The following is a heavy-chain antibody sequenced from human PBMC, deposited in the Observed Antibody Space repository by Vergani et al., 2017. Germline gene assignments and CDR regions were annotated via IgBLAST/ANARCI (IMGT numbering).Heavy chain of an antibody. Sequence: QVQLVQSGAEVKKPGSSVKVSCKTTGSTFSSYAISWGRQAPGQGLERMGGIIPLFGTENYEKKFQCRVTTTADESTSPAYMELSSLRSEDTAEYYCARWGYCSSTSCYRGDLSFDPWGQGTLVTVSS. D-gene: IGHD2-2*01. V-gene: IGHV1-69*12. J-gene: IGHJ5*02. CDR1: GSTFSSYA. CDR3: ARWGYCSSTSCYRGDLSFDP. CDR2: IIPLFGTE.